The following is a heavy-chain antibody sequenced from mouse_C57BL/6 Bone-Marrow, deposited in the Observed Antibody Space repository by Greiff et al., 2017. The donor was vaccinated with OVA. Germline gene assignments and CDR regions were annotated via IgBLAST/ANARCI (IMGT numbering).Heavy chain of an antibody. J-gene: IGHJ4*01. V-gene: IGHV3-6*01. CDR3: ARDRVTTVPSVAMDY. D-gene: IGHD1-1*01. CDR1: GYSITSCYY. CDR2: ISYDGSN. Sequence: VQLKQSGPGLVKPSQSLSLTCSVTGYSITSCYYWYWIRQFPGNKLEWMGYISYDGSNNYNPSLKNRISITRDTSKNQFFLKLNSVTTEDTATYDCARDRVTTVPSVAMDYWGQGTSVTGSS.